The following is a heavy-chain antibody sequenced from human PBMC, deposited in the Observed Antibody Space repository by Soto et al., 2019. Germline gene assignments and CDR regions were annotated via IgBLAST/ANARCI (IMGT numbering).Heavy chain of an antibody. D-gene: IGHD6-13*01. CDR3: VRRHVSATGIDWFDP. J-gene: IGHJ5*02. V-gene: IGHV1-3*01. CDR2: INAANGDT. CDR1: GYTFTSYG. Sequence: ASVKFSCKASGYTFTSYGSHWVRQAHGQRLEWMGWINAANGDTKYSPKFQGRVTITRDTSASTAYMELSSLRSEDTAVYYCVRRHVSATGIDWFDPWGQGTLVPGSS.